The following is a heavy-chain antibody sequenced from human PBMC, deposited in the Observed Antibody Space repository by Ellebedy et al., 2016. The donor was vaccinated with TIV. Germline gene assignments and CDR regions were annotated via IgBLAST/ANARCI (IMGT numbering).Heavy chain of an antibody. CDR3: ATSSRGWGHDAFDI. CDR2: IRTDGSST. V-gene: IGHV3-74*01. Sequence: GESLKISCAASGFTFSSYWMHWVRQAPGKGLVWVSRIRTDGSSTTYADSVKGRFTISRHNSKNTLDLQMNSLRAEDTALYYCATSSRGWGHDAFDIWGQGTMVTVSS. D-gene: IGHD6-19*01. J-gene: IGHJ3*02. CDR1: GFTFSSYW.